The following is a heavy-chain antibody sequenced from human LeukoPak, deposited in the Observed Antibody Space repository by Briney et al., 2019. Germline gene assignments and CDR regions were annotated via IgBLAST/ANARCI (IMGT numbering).Heavy chain of an antibody. CDR3: ARSIPYGTTWYGRSDY. CDR2: IKPDGTTK. CDR1: GFPFSSYS. V-gene: IGHV3-7*03. D-gene: IGHD6-13*01. Sequence: PGGSLRLSCAASGFPFSSYSMTWVRQAPGKGLEWVANIKPDGTTKFYVDSVKGRFTISRDNALNSLYLQMNSLRAEDTAIYYCARSIPYGTTWYGRSDYWGRGTLVTVSS. J-gene: IGHJ4*02.